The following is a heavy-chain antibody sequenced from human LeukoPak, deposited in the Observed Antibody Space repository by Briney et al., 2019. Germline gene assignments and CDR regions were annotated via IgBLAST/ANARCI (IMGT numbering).Heavy chain of an antibody. D-gene: IGHD1-26*01. J-gene: IGHJ4*02. CDR1: GFTFSDYY. V-gene: IGHV3-11*04. CDR3: ARFPDSGNYLPFGH. CDR2: ISSSGSTI. Sequence: PGGSLRLSCAASGFTFSDYYMTWIRQAPGKGLQWVSYISSSGSTISYADSVKGRFTISRDNAKNTLYLQMNSLRAEDTAVYYCARFPDSGNYLPFGHWGQGTLVTVSS.